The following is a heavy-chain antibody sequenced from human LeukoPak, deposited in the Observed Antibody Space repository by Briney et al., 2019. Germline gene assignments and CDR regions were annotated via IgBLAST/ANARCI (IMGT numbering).Heavy chain of an antibody. CDR1: SGSISFYY. D-gene: IGHD6-19*01. J-gene: IGHJ4*02. Sequence: SETLSLTCTVSSGSISFYYWTWIRQPPGKGLEWIGYIHYSGSTNYNPSLKSRVTISVDRSKNHFSLKLSSVTAADTAFYYCATSQSSGFSDFWGQGTLVTVSS. V-gene: IGHV4-59*01. CDR2: IHYSGST. CDR3: ATSQSSGFSDF.